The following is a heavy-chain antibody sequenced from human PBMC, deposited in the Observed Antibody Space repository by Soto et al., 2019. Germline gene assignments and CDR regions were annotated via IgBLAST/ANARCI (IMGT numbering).Heavy chain of an antibody. D-gene: IGHD6-19*01. CDR2: ISAYNGNT. CDR1: GYTFTSYG. CDR3: ARVPSGSGWNDY. V-gene: IGHV1-18*01. J-gene: IGHJ4*02. Sequence: GASVKVSCKASGYTFTSYGISWVRQAPGQGLEWMGWISAYNGNTNYSQKLQGRVTMTRDTSTSTAYMELSSLRSEDTAVYYCARVPSGSGWNDYWGQGTLVTVSS.